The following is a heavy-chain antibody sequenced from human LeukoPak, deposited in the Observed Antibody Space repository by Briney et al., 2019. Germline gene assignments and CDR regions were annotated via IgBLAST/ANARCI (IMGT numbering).Heavy chain of an antibody. CDR3: ARALYASSSRHTFDI. CDR2: INWNGANT. V-gene: IGHV3-20*04. Sequence: GGSLRLSCAASGFSFDDYGMTWVRQAPGKGLEWVSVINWNGANTGYADSVKGRFTISRDNAKNSLHLQMNSLRAEDTAFYYCARALYASSSRHTFDIWGQGTMVTVSS. CDR1: GFSFDDYG. D-gene: IGHD6-13*01. J-gene: IGHJ3*02.